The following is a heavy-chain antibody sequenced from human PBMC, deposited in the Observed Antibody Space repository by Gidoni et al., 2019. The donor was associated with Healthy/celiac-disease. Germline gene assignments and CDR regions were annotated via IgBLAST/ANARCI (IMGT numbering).Heavy chain of an antibody. D-gene: IGHD4-17*01. Sequence: DVQLVESGEGLVQPGGSLNLSCAASGFTFRRYAMHWVRPAPGKGLEYVSAISSNGGSTYYADSVKGRFTISRDNSKNTLYLQMGSLRAEDMAVYYCARGRGSTVVTPDAFDIWGQGTMVTVSS. CDR2: ISSNGGST. CDR1: GFTFRRYA. CDR3: ARGRGSTVVTPDAFDI. V-gene: IGHV3-64*02. J-gene: IGHJ3*02.